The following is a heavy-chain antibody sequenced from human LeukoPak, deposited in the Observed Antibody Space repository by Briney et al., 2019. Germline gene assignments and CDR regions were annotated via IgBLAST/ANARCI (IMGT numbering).Heavy chain of an antibody. D-gene: IGHD6-19*01. V-gene: IGHV3-66*01. Sequence: GGSLRLSCAASGFTVSSNYMNWVRQAPGKGLEWVSVIYSGGSTYYADSVKGRFTISRDNSKNTLYLQMNSLRAEDTAVYYCARGAYSSGWGGYYYYMDVWGKGTTVTISS. CDR2: IYSGGST. CDR3: ARGAYSSGWGGYYYYMDV. CDR1: GFTVSSNY. J-gene: IGHJ6*03.